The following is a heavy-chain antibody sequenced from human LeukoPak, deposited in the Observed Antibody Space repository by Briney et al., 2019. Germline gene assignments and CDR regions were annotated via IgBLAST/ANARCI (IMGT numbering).Heavy chain of an antibody. CDR3: AKDIAARYYYYMDV. D-gene: IGHD6-6*01. Sequence: GGSLRLSCAASGFTFDDYAMHWVRQAPGKGLEWVSGISWNSGSIGYADSVKGRFTISGDNAKNSLYLQMNSLRAEDTALYYCAKDIAARYYYYMDVWGKGTTVTVSS. CDR1: GFTFDDYA. V-gene: IGHV3-9*01. CDR2: ISWNSGSI. J-gene: IGHJ6*03.